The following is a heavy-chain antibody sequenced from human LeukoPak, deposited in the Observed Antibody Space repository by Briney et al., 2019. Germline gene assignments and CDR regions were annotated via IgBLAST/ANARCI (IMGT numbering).Heavy chain of an antibody. Sequence: ASVTVSCKASGYTFTGYYMHWVRQAPGQGLEWMGWINPNSGGTNYAQKFQGWVTMTRDTSISTAYMKLSRLRSDDTAVYYCARERMSIAAAGTQYDAFDIWGQGTMVTVSS. D-gene: IGHD6-13*01. CDR1: GYTFTGYY. J-gene: IGHJ3*02. V-gene: IGHV1-2*04. CDR2: INPNSGGT. CDR3: ARERMSIAAAGTQYDAFDI.